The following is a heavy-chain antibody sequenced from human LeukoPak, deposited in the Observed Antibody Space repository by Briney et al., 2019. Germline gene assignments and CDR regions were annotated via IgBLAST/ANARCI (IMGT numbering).Heavy chain of an antibody. CDR2: IYYSGST. J-gene: IGHJ6*03. V-gene: IGHV4-39*01. CDR3: ARHPLNYYYYMDV. Sequence: PSETLSLTCTVSGGSISSSSYYWGWIRQPPGKGLEWIGSIYYSGSTYYNPSPKSRVTISVDTSKNQFSLKLSSVTAADTAVYYCARHPLNYYYYMDVWGKGTTVTVSS. CDR1: GGSISSSSYY.